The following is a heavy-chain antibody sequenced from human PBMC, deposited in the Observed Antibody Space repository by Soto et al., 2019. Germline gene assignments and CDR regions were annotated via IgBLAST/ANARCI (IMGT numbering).Heavy chain of an antibody. CDR2: INAGNGNT. CDR1: GYTFTSYA. J-gene: IGHJ4*02. Sequence: ASVKVSCKASGYTFTSYAMHWVRQAPGQRLEWMGWINAGNGNTKYSQKFQGRVTITRDTSASTAYKELSSLRSEDTAVYYCARGSGYYYLDDYWGQGSLVIVSS. D-gene: IGHD3-22*01. V-gene: IGHV1-3*01. CDR3: ARGSGYYYLDDY.